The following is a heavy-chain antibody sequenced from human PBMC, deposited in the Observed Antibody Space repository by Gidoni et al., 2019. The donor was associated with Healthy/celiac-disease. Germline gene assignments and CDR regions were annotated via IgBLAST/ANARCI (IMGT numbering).Heavy chain of an antibody. D-gene: IGHD6-6*01. CDR3: ARVHSSSFAYYYYYGMDV. V-gene: IGHV3-33*01. CDR1: GFTFSSDG. CDR2: IWYDGSNK. Sequence: QVQLVESGGGVVQPGRSLRLSCAASGFTFSSDGMHWVRQAPGKGLEWVAVIWYDGSNKYYADSVKGRFTISRDNSKNTLYLQMNSLRAEDTAVYYCARVHSSSFAYYYYYGMDVWGQGTTVTVSS. J-gene: IGHJ6*02.